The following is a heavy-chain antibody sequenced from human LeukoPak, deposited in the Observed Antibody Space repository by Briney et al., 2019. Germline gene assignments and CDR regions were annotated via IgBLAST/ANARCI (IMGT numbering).Heavy chain of an antibody. Sequence: GGSLRLSCTASGVTFSSYAMSWVRQAPGKGLEWVSSISGSGGNTYYADSVKGRFTISRDNTKNTLYLQMNSLRAEDTAVYYCARDLDVVMVYGIPSPYGMDVWGQGTTVAVSS. J-gene: IGHJ6*02. CDR3: ARDLDVVMVYGIPSPYGMDV. V-gene: IGHV3-23*01. D-gene: IGHD2-8*01. CDR1: GVTFSSYA. CDR2: ISGSGGNT.